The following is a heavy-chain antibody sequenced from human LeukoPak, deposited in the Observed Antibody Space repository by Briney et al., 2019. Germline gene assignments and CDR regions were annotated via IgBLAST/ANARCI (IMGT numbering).Heavy chain of an antibody. CDR3: ARSYDFWSSYYFDY. J-gene: IGHJ4*02. V-gene: IGHV4-59*01. CDR2: IYYSGST. CDR1: GGSISSYY. D-gene: IGHD3-3*01. Sequence: SETLSLTCTVSGGSISSYYWSWIRQPPGKGLEWIGYIYYSGSTNNNPSLKSRVTISVDTSKNQFSLKLSSVTAADTAVYYCARSYDFWSSYYFDYWGQGTMVTVSS.